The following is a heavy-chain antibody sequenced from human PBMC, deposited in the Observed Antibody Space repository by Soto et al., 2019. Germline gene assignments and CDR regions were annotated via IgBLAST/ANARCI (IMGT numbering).Heavy chain of an antibody. J-gene: IGHJ6*02. CDR1: GGTFSSYT. CDR2: IIPILGIA. D-gene: IGHD6-13*01. Sequence: QVQLVQSGAEVKKPGSSVKVSCKASGGTFSSYTISWVRQAPGQGLEWMGRIIPILGIANYAQKFQGRVTITADKSTSTAYIELSSLRSADTAVYYCARLLVLDYYYGMDVWGQGTTVTVSS. CDR3: ARLLVLDYYYGMDV. V-gene: IGHV1-69*02.